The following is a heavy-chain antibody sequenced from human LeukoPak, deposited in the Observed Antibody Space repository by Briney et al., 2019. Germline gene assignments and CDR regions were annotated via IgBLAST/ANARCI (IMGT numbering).Heavy chain of an antibody. Sequence: SETLSLTCTVSGGSISSTSYYWGWIRQPPGKGLEWIGSTYYRGTTYYNPSLKSRVTISVDTSKNQFSLRLTSVTAADTAVYFCAREGDGFDWFVDNWGQGTPVTVSS. V-gene: IGHV4-39*02. CDR2: TYYRGTT. D-gene: IGHD3-9*01. J-gene: IGHJ4*02. CDR3: AREGDGFDWFVDN. CDR1: GGSISSTSYY.